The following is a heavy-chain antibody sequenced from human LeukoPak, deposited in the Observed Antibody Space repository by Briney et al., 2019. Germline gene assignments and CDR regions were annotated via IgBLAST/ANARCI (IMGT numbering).Heavy chain of an antibody. Sequence: SQTLSLTCALSGDSVSSNSAAWNWIRHSPSRGLEWLGRTYYRSKWYNDYAVSVKSRITINPDTSKNQFSLQLNSVTPEDTAVYYCARVPWGYSSSWYYFDYWGQGTLVTVSS. CDR3: ARVPWGYSSSWYYFDY. J-gene: IGHJ4*02. CDR1: GDSVSSNSAA. CDR2: TYYRSKWYN. V-gene: IGHV6-1*01. D-gene: IGHD6-13*01.